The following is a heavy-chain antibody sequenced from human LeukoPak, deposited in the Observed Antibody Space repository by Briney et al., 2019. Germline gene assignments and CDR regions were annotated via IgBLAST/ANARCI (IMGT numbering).Heavy chain of an antibody. Sequence: GGSLRLSCAASGFTFNTYEMIWVRQAPGKGLEWISYISSSGSLVYYADSVKGRFTISRDSAKNSVYLQLTSLRADDTAVYYCARDSLHDYGGTGYGYYFDYWGQGTLVTVSS. CDR2: ISSSGSLV. D-gene: IGHD3-9*01. CDR3: ARDSLHDYGGTGYGYYFDY. V-gene: IGHV3-48*03. J-gene: IGHJ4*02. CDR1: GFTFNTYE.